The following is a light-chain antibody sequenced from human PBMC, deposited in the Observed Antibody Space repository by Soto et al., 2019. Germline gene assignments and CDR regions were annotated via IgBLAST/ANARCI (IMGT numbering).Light chain of an antibody. CDR3: CSYTSSGTYV. J-gene: IGLJ1*01. CDR1: SSVVGGYNY. V-gene: IGLV2-14*03. Sequence: QSALTQPASVSGSPGQSIAISCTGTSSVVGGYNYVSWYQQHPGKAPKLIIYGVTNRPSGVSDRFSGSKSGNTASLTISGLQAEDETDYYCCSYTSSGTYVFGTGTKVTVL. CDR2: GVT.